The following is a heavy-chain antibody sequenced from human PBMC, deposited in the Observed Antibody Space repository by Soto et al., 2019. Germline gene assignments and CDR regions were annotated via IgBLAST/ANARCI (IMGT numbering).Heavy chain of an antibody. D-gene: IGHD2-21*02. CDR1: GASISDYF. J-gene: IGHJ4*02. Sequence: SETLSLTCTVAGASISDYFWTWVRQPPGKGVEWIGYFYYGETTNKKSSLNSRFTVSVDTSKSQFSLKVTSVTTADTAVYYCARGTYCGSDCYWTLDYWGQGQMVT. CDR2: FYYGETT. V-gene: IGHV4-59*01. CDR3: ARGTYCGSDCYWTLDY.